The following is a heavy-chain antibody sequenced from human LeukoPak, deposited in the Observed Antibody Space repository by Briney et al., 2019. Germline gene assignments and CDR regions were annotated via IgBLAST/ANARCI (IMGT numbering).Heavy chain of an antibody. V-gene: IGHV4-4*02. CDR3: ARQKWEQQGRDYYFNGLDV. Sequence: SETLSLTCSVSIGSISSSKWWSWVRQSPVKGLEWIGEIYLYGTTNYNPSFTSRVTMSVDRSRNQFSLKLTSVTAADTAVYYCARQKWEQQGRDYYFNGLDVWGPRTTVIVSS. CDR2: IYLYGTT. CDR1: IGSISSSKW. J-gene: IGHJ6*02. D-gene: IGHD1/OR15-1a*01.